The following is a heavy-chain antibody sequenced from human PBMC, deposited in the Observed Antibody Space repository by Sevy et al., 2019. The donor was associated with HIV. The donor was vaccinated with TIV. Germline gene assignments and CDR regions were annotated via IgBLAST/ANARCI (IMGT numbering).Heavy chain of an antibody. CDR3: AKGSLTHYYDSSGYYQYYFDY. D-gene: IGHD3-22*01. Sequence: GVSLRLSCAASGFTFSSYAMSWVRQAPGKGLEWVSAISGSGGSTYYADSVKGRFTISRDNSKNTLYLQMNSLRAEDTAVYYCAKGSLTHYYDSSGYYQYYFDYWGQGTLVTVSS. J-gene: IGHJ4*02. CDR2: ISGSGGST. CDR1: GFTFSSYA. V-gene: IGHV3-23*01.